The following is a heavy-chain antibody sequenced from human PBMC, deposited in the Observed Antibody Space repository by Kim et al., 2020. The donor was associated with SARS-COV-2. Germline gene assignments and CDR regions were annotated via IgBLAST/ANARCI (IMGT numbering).Heavy chain of an antibody. J-gene: IGHJ2*01. Sequence: GGSLRLSCAASGFTFSSYAMHWVRQAPGKGLEWVAVISYDGSNKYYADSVKGRFTISRDNSKNTLYLHMNSLRAEDTSVYYCARWRSGTRKYWYFDLWGRGTLVTVSS. CDR2: ISYDGSNK. D-gene: IGHD3-10*01. CDR1: GFTFSSYA. V-gene: IGHV3-30*04. CDR3: ARWRSGTRKYWYFDL.